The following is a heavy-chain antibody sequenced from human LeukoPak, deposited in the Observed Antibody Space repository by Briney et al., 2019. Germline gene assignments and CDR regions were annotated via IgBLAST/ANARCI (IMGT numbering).Heavy chain of an antibody. D-gene: IGHD3-22*01. CDR2: ISYDGSNK. J-gene: IGHJ4*02. V-gene: IGHV3-30*04. Sequence: GGSLRLSCAASVFTFRSYAIHWVREAPGEGVEWVAFISYDGSNKYYADSVKGQFTISRDNSNNTLYLQMNSLRAEDTAVYYCERDGGYYDDSSDYYDFWGQGTLVNVSS. CDR3: ERDGGYYDDSSDYYDF. CDR1: VFTFRSYA.